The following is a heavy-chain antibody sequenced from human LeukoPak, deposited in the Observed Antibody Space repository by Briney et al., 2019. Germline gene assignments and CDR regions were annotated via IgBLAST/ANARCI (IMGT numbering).Heavy chain of an antibody. D-gene: IGHD5-12*01. J-gene: IGHJ4*02. CDR2: ISSSSSTI. V-gene: IGHV3-48*01. CDR3: ASNLKDIVATCLHY. CDR1: GFTFSSYS. Sequence: GGSLRLSCAASGFTFSSYSMNWVRQAPGKGLEWVSYISSSSSTIYYADSVKGRFTISRDNAKNSLYLQMNSLRAEDTAVYYCASNLKDIVATCLHYWGQGTLVTVSS.